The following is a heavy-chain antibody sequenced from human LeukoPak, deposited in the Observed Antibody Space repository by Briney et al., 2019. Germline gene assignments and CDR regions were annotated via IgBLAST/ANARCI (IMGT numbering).Heavy chain of an antibody. V-gene: IGHV1-8*03. D-gene: IGHD4-11*01. CDR3: ARGIRPGYSRYGFDY. J-gene: IGHJ4*02. CDR1: GYTFTSYD. Sequence: ASVKVSCKASGYTFTSYDINWVRQAAGQGLERMGWMNPNSGNTGYAQKFQGRVTITRITSISTAYMELSSLRSEDTAVYYCARGIRPGYSRYGFDYWGQGTLVTVSS. CDR2: MNPNSGNT.